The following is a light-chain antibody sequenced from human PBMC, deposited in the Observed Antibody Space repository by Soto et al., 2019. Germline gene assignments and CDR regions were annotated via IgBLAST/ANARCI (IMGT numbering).Light chain of an antibody. V-gene: IGKV2-28*01. J-gene: IGKJ1*01. Sequence: DIVMTQSPLSLPVTPGEPASISCRSSQSLLHSNGYNYLDWYLQKPGQSPQLLIYLGSNRASGVPDRFSGSGAGTDFTLKISRAEAEDVGVYYCMQALQTPPWTFGRGNKVEIK. CDR3: MQALQTPPWT. CDR1: QSLLHSNGYNY. CDR2: LGS.